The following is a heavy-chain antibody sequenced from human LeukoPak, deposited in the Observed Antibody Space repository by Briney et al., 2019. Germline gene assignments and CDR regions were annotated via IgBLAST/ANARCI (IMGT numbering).Heavy chain of an antibody. D-gene: IGHD3-9*01. Sequence: GGSLRLSCAASGFTFSSYSMSWVRQAPGKGLEWVSSITASADSSFYSDSVKGRFTISRDNSKNTLNLQMNSLRPEDTAVYHCAADYNIMTGYFSDLGYWGQGTQVTVSS. V-gene: IGHV3-23*01. CDR1: GFTFSSYS. CDR2: ITASADSS. J-gene: IGHJ4*02. CDR3: AADYNIMTGYFSDLGY.